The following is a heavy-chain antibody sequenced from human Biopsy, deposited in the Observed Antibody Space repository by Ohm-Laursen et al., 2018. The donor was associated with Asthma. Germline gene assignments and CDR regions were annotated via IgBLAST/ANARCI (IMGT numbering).Heavy chain of an antibody. CDR1: GYSLTDLS. Sequence: ATVKISCKVSGYSLTDLSMHWVRQAPGQGLEWMGGHDHEEGGTVNARRFQGRVTMTEDTSTDTAYMELSSLSSDDTAVYYCATDFPKDYVRYNFQFWGQGTLVTVSS. V-gene: IGHV1-24*01. D-gene: IGHD4-17*01. CDR2: HDHEEGGT. CDR3: ATDFPKDYVRYNFQF. J-gene: IGHJ4*02.